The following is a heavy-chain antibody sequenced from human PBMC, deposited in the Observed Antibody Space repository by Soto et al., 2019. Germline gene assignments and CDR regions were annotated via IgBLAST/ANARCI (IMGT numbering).Heavy chain of an antibody. CDR1: GGSISSYY. D-gene: IGHD3-22*01. V-gene: IGHV4-59*01. CDR3: ARDGGAYYYDSSGYPEYFQH. Sequence: SETLSLTCTVSGGSISSYYWSWIRQPPGKGLEWIGNIHYSGSTYYDSSLKSRVTISIDTSKNQFSLKLSSVTAADTAVYYCARDGGAYYYDSSGYPEYFQHWGQGTLVTVS. CDR2: IHYSGST. J-gene: IGHJ1*01.